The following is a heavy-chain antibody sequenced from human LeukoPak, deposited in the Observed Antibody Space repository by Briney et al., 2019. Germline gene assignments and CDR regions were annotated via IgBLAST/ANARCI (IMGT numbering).Heavy chain of an antibody. J-gene: IGHJ3*02. V-gene: IGHV3-30*03. Sequence: GGSLRLSCAASGFTFSSYGMHWVRQAPGKGLECVAVMSYDGSNKYYADSVKGRFTISSDNSKNTLYLQMNSLRSEDTAVYYCARGHGGIVVVVRDAFDIWGQGTMVIVSS. CDR3: ARGHGGIVVVVRDAFDI. CDR2: MSYDGSNK. CDR1: GFTFSSYG. D-gene: IGHD2-15*01.